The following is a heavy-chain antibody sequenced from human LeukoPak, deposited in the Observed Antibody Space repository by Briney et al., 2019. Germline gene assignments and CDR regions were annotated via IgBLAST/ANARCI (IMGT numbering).Heavy chain of an antibody. Sequence: GGSLRLSCAASGFTFNDYYMTWIRQAPGGGLEWLSYINGSSSDTKYADSVKGRFTISRDNAKNSVYLLMNSLRAEDTAVYYCARRGTTYCTVDSCHPNWFDPWGQGTLVTVSS. V-gene: IGHV3-11*03. CDR1: GFTFNDYY. D-gene: IGHD2-15*01. CDR3: ARRGTTYCTVDSCHPNWFDP. J-gene: IGHJ5*02. CDR2: INGSSSDT.